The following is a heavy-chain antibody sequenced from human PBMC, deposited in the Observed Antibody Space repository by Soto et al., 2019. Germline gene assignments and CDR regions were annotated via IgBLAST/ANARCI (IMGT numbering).Heavy chain of an antibody. CDR2: VNLSGNT. J-gene: IGHJ4*02. CDR1: GASFIPYH. D-gene: IGHD3-16*01. V-gene: IGHV4-34*01. Sequence: SETLSLTCAIYGASFIPYHCICIRHSPLKGLEWIGEVNLSGNTYYNPSFKTRVTMSVDASKNQFSLKMGSLTAADTAIYYCARSPTFYNYVWGNSTYWGQGALVTVSS. CDR3: ARSPTFYNYVWGNSTY.